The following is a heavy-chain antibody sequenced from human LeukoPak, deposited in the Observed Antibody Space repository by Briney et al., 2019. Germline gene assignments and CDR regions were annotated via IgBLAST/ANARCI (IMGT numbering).Heavy chain of an antibody. CDR1: GYTFTSCA. Sequence: ASVKVSCKASGYTFTSCAMHWVRQAPGQRLEWMGWINAGNGNTKYSQKFQGRVTITRDTSASTAYMELSSLRSEDTAVYYCARTFIAVAGTSWFDPWGQGTLVTVSS. D-gene: IGHD6-19*01. CDR3: ARTFIAVAGTSWFDP. J-gene: IGHJ5*02. V-gene: IGHV1-3*01. CDR2: INAGNGNT.